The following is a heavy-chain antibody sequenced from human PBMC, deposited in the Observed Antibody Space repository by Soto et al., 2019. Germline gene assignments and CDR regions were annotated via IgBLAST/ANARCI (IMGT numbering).Heavy chain of an antibody. Sequence: VKVSCKASGGTFSSYAISWVRQAPGQGLEWMGGIIPIFGTANYTQKFQGRVTITADESTSTAYMELSSLRSEDTAVYYCARSKVKQQLAPVDYWGQGTLVTVSS. CDR1: GGTFSSYA. CDR3: ARSKVKQQLAPVDY. J-gene: IGHJ4*02. CDR2: IIPIFGTA. D-gene: IGHD6-13*01. V-gene: IGHV1-69*13.